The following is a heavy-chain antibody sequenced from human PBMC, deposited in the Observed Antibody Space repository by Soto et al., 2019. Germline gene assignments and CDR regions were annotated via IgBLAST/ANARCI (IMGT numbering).Heavy chain of an antibody. D-gene: IGHD3-3*01. V-gene: IGHV5-10-1*01. Sequence: PGESLKISCKGSGYSFTSYWISWVRQMPGKGLEWMGRIDPSDSYTNYSPSFQGHVTISADKSISTAYLQWSSMKASDTAMYCCARLDRAHYGMDVWGQGTTVTVSS. CDR3: ARLDRAHYGMDV. CDR1: GYSFTSYW. J-gene: IGHJ6*02. CDR2: IDPSDSYT.